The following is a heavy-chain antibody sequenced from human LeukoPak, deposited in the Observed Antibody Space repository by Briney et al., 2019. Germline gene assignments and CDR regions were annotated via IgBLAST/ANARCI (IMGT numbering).Heavy chain of an antibody. J-gene: IGHJ4*02. Sequence: PSQTLSLTCTVSGGSISSSSYYWGWIHQPPGKGLEWIGSIYYSGNTYYNASLKSRVTISGDTSKNQFSLILSSVTAADTAVYYCATPGLARAYWGQGTLVTVSS. CDR2: IYYSGNT. CDR1: GGSISSSSYY. CDR3: ATPGLARAY. V-gene: IGHV4-39*01.